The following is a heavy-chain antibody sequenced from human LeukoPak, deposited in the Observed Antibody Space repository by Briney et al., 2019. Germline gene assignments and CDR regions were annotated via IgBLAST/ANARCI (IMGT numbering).Heavy chain of an antibody. CDR2: IYYSGST. Sequence: SETLSLTCTVSGGSISSYYWSWIRQPPGRGLEWIGYIYYSGSTNYNPSLKSRVTISVDTSKNQFSLKLSSVTAADTAVYYCARDEFTRGYSYGYGDYYYYGMDVWGQGTTVTVSS. D-gene: IGHD5-18*01. CDR1: GGSISSYY. CDR3: ARDEFTRGYSYGYGDYYYYGMDV. V-gene: IGHV4-59*01. J-gene: IGHJ6*02.